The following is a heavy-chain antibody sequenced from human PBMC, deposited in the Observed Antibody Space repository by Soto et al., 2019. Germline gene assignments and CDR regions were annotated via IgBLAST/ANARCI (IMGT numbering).Heavy chain of an antibody. CDR2: INPNSGGT. CDR3: AREGGSSSSGFQVGY. CDR1: GYTFTGYY. D-gene: IGHD6-6*01. Sequence: ASVKDSCKASGYTFTGYYMHWVRQAPGQGLEWMGWINPNSGGTNYAQKFQGRVTMTRDTSISTAYMELSRLRSDDTAVYYCAREGGSSSSGFQVGYWGQGTLVTVSS. V-gene: IGHV1-2*02. J-gene: IGHJ4*02.